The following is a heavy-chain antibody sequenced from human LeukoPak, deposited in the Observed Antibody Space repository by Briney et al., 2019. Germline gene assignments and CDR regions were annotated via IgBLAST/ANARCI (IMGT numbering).Heavy chain of an antibody. CDR2: IIPILGIA. CDR3: ARDTIYYYDSSGLVDD. CDR1: GCTFSSYA. V-gene: IGHV1-69*04. Sequence: SVKVSCKASGCTFSSYAISWVRQAPGPGLEWMGRIIPILGIANYAQKFQGRVTITADKPTSTAYMELSSLRSEDTAVYYCARDTIYYYDSSGLVDDWGQGTLVTVSS. D-gene: IGHD3-22*01. J-gene: IGHJ4*02.